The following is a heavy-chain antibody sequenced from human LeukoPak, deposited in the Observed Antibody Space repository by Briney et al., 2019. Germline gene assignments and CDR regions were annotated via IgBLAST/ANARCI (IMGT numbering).Heavy chain of an antibody. Sequence: PSETLSLTRTVSGGSISSGDYYWSWIRQPPGKGLEWIGYIYYSGSTYYNPSLKSRVTISVDMSKNQFSLKLTSVTAADTAVYYCARALNYDFWSGYYPSYGMDVWGQGTTVTVSS. V-gene: IGHV4-30-4*01. D-gene: IGHD3-3*01. J-gene: IGHJ6*02. CDR1: GGSISSGDYY. CDR3: ARALNYDFWSGYYPSYGMDV. CDR2: IYYSGST.